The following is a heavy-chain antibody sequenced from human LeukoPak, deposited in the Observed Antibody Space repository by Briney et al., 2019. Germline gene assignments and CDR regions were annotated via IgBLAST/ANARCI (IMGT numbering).Heavy chain of an antibody. CDR1: GFTFSNYE. V-gene: IGHV3-48*03. J-gene: IGHJ6*04. D-gene: IGHD3-10*02. Sequence: GGSLRLSCVASGFTFSNYEMNWVRQAPGKGLEWISHISNTGDIIHYADSVEGRFTISRDNAKKSLYLQMNSLRAEDTAVYYCAELGITMIGGVWGKGTTVTISS. CDR3: AELGITMIGGV. CDR2: ISNTGDII.